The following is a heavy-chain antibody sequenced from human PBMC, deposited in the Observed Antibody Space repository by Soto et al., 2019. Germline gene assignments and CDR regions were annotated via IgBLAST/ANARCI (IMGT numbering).Heavy chain of an antibody. D-gene: IGHD3-9*01. CDR3: AKDVHYDVLAGYYYY. J-gene: IGHJ4*02. Sequence: EVQLLESGGGLVQPGGSLRLSCAASDFTLSSYGMTWVRQPPGKGLEWVSTIRGRGATTYYVDSVKGRFTISRDDSKNTLYLQMNSLRVDDTAVYFCAKDVHYDVLAGYYYYWGQGTRVTVSS. V-gene: IGHV3-23*01. CDR2: IRGRGATT. CDR1: DFTLSSYG.